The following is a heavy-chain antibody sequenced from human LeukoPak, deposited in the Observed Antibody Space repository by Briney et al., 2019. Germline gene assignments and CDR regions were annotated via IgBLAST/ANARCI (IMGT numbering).Heavy chain of an antibody. J-gene: IGHJ4*02. CDR3: ARGPSYCSSTSCYYFDY. Sequence: GGSLRLSCAASGFTFSSYGMHWVRQAPGKGLEWVAFIRYDGSNKYYADSVKGRFTISRDNSKNTLYLQMNSLRAEDTAVYYCARGPSYCSSTSCYYFDYWGQGTLVTVSS. V-gene: IGHV3-30*02. D-gene: IGHD2-2*01. CDR1: GFTFSSYG. CDR2: IRYDGSNK.